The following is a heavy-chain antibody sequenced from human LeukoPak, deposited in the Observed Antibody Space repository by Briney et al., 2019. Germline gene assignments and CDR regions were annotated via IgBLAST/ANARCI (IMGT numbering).Heavy chain of an antibody. Sequence: GGSLRLSCPAAGFTVSSNYMSWVRQAAGKGREWVSVIYSGGSTYYADSVKGRFTISTDNSKNTLYLQMNSLRAEDTAVYYCAKEIQATYFQHWGQGNLVTVSS. V-gene: IGHV3-53*01. D-gene: IGHD1-1*01. CDR3: AKEIQATYFQH. CDR2: IYSGGST. J-gene: IGHJ1*01. CDR1: GFTVSSNY.